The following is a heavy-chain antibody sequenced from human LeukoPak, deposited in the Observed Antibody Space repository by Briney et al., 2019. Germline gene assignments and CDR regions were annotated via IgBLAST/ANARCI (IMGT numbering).Heavy chain of an antibody. J-gene: IGHJ4*02. CDR2: ISSDVSNK. V-gene: IGHV3-30-3*01. D-gene: IGHD2-2*01. CDR3: AREKVPAAEASFDY. CDR1: GFTFTSYA. Sequence: QPGRSLRLSCAASGFTFTSYAMHWVRQAPGKGLEWVAVISSDVSNKYYADSVKGRFTISRDNSKNTLYLQMNSLRAEDTAVYYCAREKVPAAEASFDYWGQGTLVTVSS.